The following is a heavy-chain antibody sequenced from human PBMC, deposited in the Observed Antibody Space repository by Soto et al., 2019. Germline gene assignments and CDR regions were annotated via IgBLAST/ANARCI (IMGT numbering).Heavy chain of an antibody. CDR3: AKPYCSGGSCYWFPGRY. CDR1: GFTFSSYA. CDR2: ISGSGGST. Sequence: GGSLRLSCAASGFTFSSYAMSWVRQAPGKGLEWVSAISGSGGSTYYADSVKGRFTISRDNSKNTLYLQMNSLRAEDTAVYYCAKPYCSGGSCYWFPGRYWGQGTLVTVSS. D-gene: IGHD2-15*01. V-gene: IGHV3-23*01. J-gene: IGHJ4*02.